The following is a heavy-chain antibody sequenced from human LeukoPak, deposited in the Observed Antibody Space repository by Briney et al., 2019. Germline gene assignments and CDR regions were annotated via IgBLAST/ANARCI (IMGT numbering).Heavy chain of an antibody. CDR3: ARGPTISETGYFDY. Sequence: SETLSLTCAVCGGSFSTYYWSWLRQSPGKGLEWIAEINHRGDTNYNPSVKSRGTISVDTSKNQFSLKVSSLTATDTAVYYCARGPTISETGYFDYWGQGTLVTVSS. CDR2: INHRGDT. V-gene: IGHV4-34*01. D-gene: IGHD1-1*01. J-gene: IGHJ4*03. CDR1: GGSFSTYY.